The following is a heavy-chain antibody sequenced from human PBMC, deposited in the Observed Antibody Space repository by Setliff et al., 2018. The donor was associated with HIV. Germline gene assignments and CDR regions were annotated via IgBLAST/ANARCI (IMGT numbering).Heavy chain of an antibody. Sequence: SETLSLTCTVSGGSISSSSYYWGWIRQSPGKGLEWIGNIYHTGSSYYNPSLNDRATISLDTSENQFSLKLSAVTAADTAVYYCARDGYSSSWYVISGSFDYWGQGILVTVSS. D-gene: IGHD6-13*01. J-gene: IGHJ4*02. V-gene: IGHV4-39*07. CDR2: IYHTGSS. CDR1: GGSISSSSYY. CDR3: ARDGYSSSWYVISGSFDY.